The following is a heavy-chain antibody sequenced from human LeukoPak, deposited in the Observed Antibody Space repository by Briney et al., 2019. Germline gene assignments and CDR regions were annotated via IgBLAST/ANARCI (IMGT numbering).Heavy chain of an antibody. CDR2: ISWNSGSI. J-gene: IGHJ4*02. Sequence: GGSLRLSCAASGFTFDDYAMHWVRQAPGKGLEWVSGISWNSGSIGYADSVKGRFTISRDNAKNSLYLQMNSLRAEDTALYYCAKDTGDTAMVKGFDNWGQGTLVTVSS. D-gene: IGHD5-18*01. CDR3: AKDTGDTAMVKGFDN. V-gene: IGHV3-9*01. CDR1: GFTFDDYA.